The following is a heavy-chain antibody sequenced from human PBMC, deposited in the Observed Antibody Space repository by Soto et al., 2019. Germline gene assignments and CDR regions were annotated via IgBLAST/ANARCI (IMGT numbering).Heavy chain of an antibody. J-gene: IGHJ5*02. Sequence: SETLSLTCTVSGFSISSYYWNLIRQPPGKGLEWIGNIYYSGSTYYNPSLQGRVTISVDTSKNQFSLKLSSVTAADTAVYFCAGRSSLASVQVYFGEISNYNWFDPWGQGTLVTVSS. CDR1: GFSISSYY. V-gene: IGHV4-59*04. CDR2: IYYSGST. D-gene: IGHD3-10*01. CDR3: AGRSSLASVQVYFGEISNYNWFDP.